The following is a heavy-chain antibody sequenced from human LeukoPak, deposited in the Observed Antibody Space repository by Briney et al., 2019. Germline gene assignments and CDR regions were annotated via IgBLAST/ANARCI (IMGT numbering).Heavy chain of an antibody. CDR3: ARVYPMAGTGWFDP. Sequence: SVKVSCKASGGTFSSYAISWVRQAPGQGLEWMGGIIPIFGTANYAQKFQGRVTITTDESTSTAYMELSSLRSEDTAVYYCARVYPMAGTGWFDPWGQGTLVTVSS. J-gene: IGHJ5*02. CDR2: IIPIFGTA. V-gene: IGHV1-69*05. CDR1: GGTFSSYA. D-gene: IGHD6-19*01.